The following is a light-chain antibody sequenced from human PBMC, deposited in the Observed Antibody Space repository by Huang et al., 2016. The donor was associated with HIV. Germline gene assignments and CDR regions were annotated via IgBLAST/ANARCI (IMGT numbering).Light chain of an antibody. J-gene: IGKJ1*01. CDR2: GAS. CDR3: QQSNSWPWT. V-gene: IGKV3-15*01. Sequence: EIVMTQSPATLSVSPGERATLSCRASQRVGRNLAWYQQTPGQAPRRLIYGASTRATDIPARFSGSGSGTEFTLTITSLQSEDFAVYYCQQSNSWPWTFGQGTRVEIK. CDR1: QRVGRN.